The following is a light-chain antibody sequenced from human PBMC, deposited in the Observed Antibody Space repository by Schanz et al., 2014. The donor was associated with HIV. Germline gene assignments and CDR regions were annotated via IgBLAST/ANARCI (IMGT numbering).Light chain of an antibody. V-gene: IGLV2-14*03. CDR2: DVS. CDR3: SSHAGSDNFGI. CDR1: SSDVGASKY. J-gene: IGLJ2*01. Sequence: QSVLTQPASVSGSPGQSITISCTGSSSDVGASKYLSWYQQHPGKAPKLMIYDVSNRPSGVSNRFSGSKSGNTASLTISGLQAEDEADYYCSSHAGSDNFGIFGGGTKLTVL.